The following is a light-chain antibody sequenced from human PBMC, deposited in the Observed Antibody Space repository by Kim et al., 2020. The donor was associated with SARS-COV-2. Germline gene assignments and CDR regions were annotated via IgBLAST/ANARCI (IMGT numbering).Light chain of an antibody. CDR3: LSADSSGTYGV. V-gene: IGLV3-16*01. Sequence: SYELTQPPSVSVSLGQMARITCSGEALAKKYAYWYQQKPGQFSVLVIYKDIERPSGIPERFSGSSSGTIVTLTISGVQAEDEADYYCLSADSSGTYGVFGGGTKLTVL. J-gene: IGLJ2*01. CDR1: ALAKKY. CDR2: KDI.